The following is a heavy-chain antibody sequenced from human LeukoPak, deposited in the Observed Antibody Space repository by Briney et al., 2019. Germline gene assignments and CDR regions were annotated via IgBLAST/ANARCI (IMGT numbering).Heavy chain of an antibody. V-gene: IGHV3-21*01. CDR3: ARDDYSNHYYYYGLDV. D-gene: IGHD4-11*01. J-gene: IGHJ6*02. CDR1: GFIFSSYS. CDR2: ISSSRSYI. Sequence: GGSLGLSCAASGFIFSSYSMNWVRQAPGKGLEWVSSISSSRSYIYYADSVKGRFTISTDNAKNSLYLQMNSLRVEDAAVYYCARDDYSNHYYYYGLDVWGQGTTVTVSS.